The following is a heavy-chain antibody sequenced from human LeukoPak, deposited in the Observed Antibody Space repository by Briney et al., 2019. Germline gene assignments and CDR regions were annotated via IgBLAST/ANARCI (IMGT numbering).Heavy chain of an antibody. Sequence: SQTLSLTCAISGYSVSSTTTAWNWIRQSPSRGLEWLGRTYYTSKWITDYAVSVKGRITVNPDTSKNQFSLQLNSVTPEDTAVYYCARDPSPTGYDAFDIWGQGTMVTVSS. CDR1: GYSVSSTTTA. CDR3: ARDPSPTGYDAFDI. CDR2: TYYTSKWIT. J-gene: IGHJ3*02. V-gene: IGHV6-1*01. D-gene: IGHD1-1*01.